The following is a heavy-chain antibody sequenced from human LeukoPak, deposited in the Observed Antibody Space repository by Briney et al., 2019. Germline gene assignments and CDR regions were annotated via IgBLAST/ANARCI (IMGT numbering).Heavy chain of an antibody. J-gene: IGHJ3*02. Sequence: GESLKISCKGSGYSFTSYWTGWVRQMPGKGLEWMGIIYPGDSDTRYSPSSQGQVTISADKSISTAYLQWSSLKASDTAMYYCARVRFFLTDAFDIWGQGTMVTVSS. CDR1: GYSFTSYW. CDR2: IYPGDSDT. CDR3: ARVRFFLTDAFDI. D-gene: IGHD3-3*01. V-gene: IGHV5-51*01.